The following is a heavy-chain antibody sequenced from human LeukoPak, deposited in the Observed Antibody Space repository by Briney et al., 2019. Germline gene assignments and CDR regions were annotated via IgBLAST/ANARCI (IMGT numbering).Heavy chain of an antibody. CDR2: INPSGGST. CDR3: ARDLVAEMATIPDLGY. Sequence: ASVKVSCKASGYTFTSYYMHWVRQAPGQGLEWMGIINPSGGSTSYAQKFQGRVTMTRDTSTSTVYMELSSLRSEDTAVYYCARDLVAEMATIPDLGYWGQGTLVTVSS. V-gene: IGHV1-46*01. J-gene: IGHJ4*02. CDR1: GYTFTSYY. D-gene: IGHD5-24*01.